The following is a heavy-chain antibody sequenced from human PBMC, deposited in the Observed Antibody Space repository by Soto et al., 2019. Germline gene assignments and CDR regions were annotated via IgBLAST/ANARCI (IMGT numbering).Heavy chain of an antibody. CDR3: ASEFVDTAMVTDY. V-gene: IGHV1-18*01. J-gene: IGHJ4*02. CDR1: GYTFNSYG. Sequence: ASVKVSCKASGYTFNSYGISWVRQAPGQGLEWMGWISAYNGNTNYAQKFQGRVTITADESTSTAYMELSSLRSEDTAVYYCASEFVDTAMVTDYWGQGTLVTVSS. D-gene: IGHD5-18*01. CDR2: ISAYNGNT.